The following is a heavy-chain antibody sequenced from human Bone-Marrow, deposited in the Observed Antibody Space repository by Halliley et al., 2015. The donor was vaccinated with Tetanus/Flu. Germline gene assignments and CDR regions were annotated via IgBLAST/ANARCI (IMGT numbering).Heavy chain of an antibody. J-gene: IGHJ5*01. D-gene: IGHD2-21*02. CDR3: ARQIGGGDCT. CDR2: IKEDGSVK. V-gene: IGHV3-7*04. Sequence: LEWGANIKEDGSVKYYVDSVKGRFTISRDNAKNSLYLQMSSLRTEDTAVYYCARQIGGGDCTWGHGTLVTVSS.